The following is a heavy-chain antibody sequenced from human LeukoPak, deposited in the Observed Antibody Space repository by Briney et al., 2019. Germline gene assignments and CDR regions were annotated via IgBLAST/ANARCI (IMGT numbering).Heavy chain of an antibody. D-gene: IGHD6-19*01. Sequence: GGSLRLSCAASGFTFDDYAMHWVRQAPGKGLEWVSGISWNSGSIGYADSVKGRFTISRDNAKNSLYLQMNSLRAEDTALYYCAKPLAVAGHYDAFDIWGQGTMVTVSS. CDR1: GFTFDDYA. CDR2: ISWNSGSI. CDR3: AKPLAVAGHYDAFDI. V-gene: IGHV3-9*01. J-gene: IGHJ3*02.